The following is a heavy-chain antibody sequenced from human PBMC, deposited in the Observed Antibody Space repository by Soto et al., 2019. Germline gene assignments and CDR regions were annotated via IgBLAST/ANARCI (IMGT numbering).Heavy chain of an antibody. CDR2: ITGTSAFT. V-gene: IGHV3-21*01. Sequence: XGSLRLSGAASGFVFSDFQFNWVRQAPGGGLEWLSSITGTSAFTEYAESIEGRFTISRDNPNKLLFLHMDNLRPEDTAVYYCARDNLAFQGAFDLWGQGTRVTVSS. CDR3: ARDNLAFQGAFDL. D-gene: IGHD3-16*01. J-gene: IGHJ4*02. CDR1: GFVFSDFQ.